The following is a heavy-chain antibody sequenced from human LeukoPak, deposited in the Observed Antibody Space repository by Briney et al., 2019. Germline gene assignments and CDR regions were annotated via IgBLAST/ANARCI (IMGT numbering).Heavy chain of an antibody. CDR1: GFIFSSYG. CDR2: ISYDGSNK. Sequence: SGGSLRLSCAASGFIFSSYGMHWVRQAPGKGLEWVAVISYDGSNKYYADSVKGRFTISRDNSKNTLYLQMNSLRAEDTAVYYCAKDKDVVVPAAMEFDYWGQGTLVTVSS. CDR3: AKDKDVVVPAAMEFDY. V-gene: IGHV3-30*18. J-gene: IGHJ4*02. D-gene: IGHD2-2*01.